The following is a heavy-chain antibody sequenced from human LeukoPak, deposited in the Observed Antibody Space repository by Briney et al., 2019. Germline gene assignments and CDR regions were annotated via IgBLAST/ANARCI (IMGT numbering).Heavy chain of an antibody. CDR1: GYTFTSYG. J-gene: IGHJ3*02. CDR2: ISGYNGNT. V-gene: IGHV1-18*01. Sequence: AASVKVSCKASGYTFTSYGISWVRQAPGQGLEWMGWISGYNGNTNYAQKLQGRVTMTTDTSTSTAYMELRSLRSDDTAVYYCARDPILNYGDYKHAFDIWGQGTMVTVSS. CDR3: ARDPILNYGDYKHAFDI. D-gene: IGHD4-17*01.